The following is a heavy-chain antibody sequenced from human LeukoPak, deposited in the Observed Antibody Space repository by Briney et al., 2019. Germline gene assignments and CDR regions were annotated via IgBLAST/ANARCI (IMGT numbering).Heavy chain of an antibody. CDR3: ARDWTSRVAYYYDSSGYHYFDY. CDR2: IKQDGSEK. J-gene: IGHJ4*02. V-gene: IGHV3-7*03. D-gene: IGHD3-22*01. CDR1: GFTVSSNY. Sequence: GGSLRLSCAASGFTVSSNYMSWVRQAPGKGLEWVANIKQDGSEKYYVDSVKGRFTISRDNAKNSLYLQMNSLRAEDTAVYYCARDWTSRVAYYYDSSGYHYFDYWGQGTLVTVSS.